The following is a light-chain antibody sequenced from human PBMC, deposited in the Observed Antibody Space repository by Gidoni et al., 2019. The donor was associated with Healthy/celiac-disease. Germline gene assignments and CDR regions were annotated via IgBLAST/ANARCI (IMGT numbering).Light chain of an antibody. Sequence: DIQMTQSPSTLSASVGDRVTITCRASQSISSWLAWYQQKPGNAPKLLIYDASSLESGVPSRFSGSGSGTEFTLTISSLQPDEFAIYYCQQYNSYSRTFGQGTKLEIK. CDR2: DAS. V-gene: IGKV1-5*01. J-gene: IGKJ2*01. CDR1: QSISSW. CDR3: QQYNSYSRT.